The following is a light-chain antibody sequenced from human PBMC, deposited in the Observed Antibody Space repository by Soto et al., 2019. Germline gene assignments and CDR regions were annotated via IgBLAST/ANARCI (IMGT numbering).Light chain of an antibody. CDR1: SSDVGGYNY. J-gene: IGLJ1*01. Sequence: QSALTQPASVSGAPGQSITISCTGTSSDVGGYNYVSWYQQHPGKAPKLMIYDDSNRPSGVPHRFSGSKSGNTASLTISGLQAEDEADYYCSSYTSSSALVFGTGTKLTVL. CDR2: DDS. CDR3: SSYTSSSALV. V-gene: IGLV2-14*01.